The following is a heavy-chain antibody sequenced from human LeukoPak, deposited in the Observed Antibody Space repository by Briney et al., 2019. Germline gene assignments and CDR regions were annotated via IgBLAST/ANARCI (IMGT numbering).Heavy chain of an antibody. D-gene: IGHD1-26*01. V-gene: IGHV3-11*04. J-gene: IGHJ3*02. CDR2: ISSRSSNK. Sequence: PGGSLRLSCAASGFTFSNYYMSWIRQAPGKGLVWVSYISSRSSNKEYADSVKGRFTISRDDSKNSLFLQMDSLRAEDSAIYYCAREGWDLNALDIWGQGTMVTVSP. CDR1: GFTFSNYY. CDR3: AREGWDLNALDI.